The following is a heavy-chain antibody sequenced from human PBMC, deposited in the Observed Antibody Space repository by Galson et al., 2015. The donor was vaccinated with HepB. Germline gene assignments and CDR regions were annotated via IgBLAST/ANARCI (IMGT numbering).Heavy chain of an antibody. J-gene: IGHJ3*02. Sequence: LSLTCTVSGGSISSGDYYWSWIRQHPGKGLEWIGYIYYSGSTNYNPSLKSRVIISADKSKNQISLKLSSVNAADTAVYCCARDINSGDKSYDAFDMWGQGTMVTVSS. CDR2: IYYSGST. CDR3: ARDINSGDKSYDAFDM. CDR1: GGSISSGDYY. D-gene: IGHD4-23*01. V-gene: IGHV4-61*08.